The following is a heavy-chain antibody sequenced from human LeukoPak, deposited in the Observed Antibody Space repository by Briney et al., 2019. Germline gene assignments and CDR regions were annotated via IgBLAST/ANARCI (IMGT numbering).Heavy chain of an antibody. CDR2: MNPNSGNT. CDR3: ARGYLDRQWLYYYYGMDV. V-gene: IGHV1-8*01. D-gene: IGHD6-19*01. CDR1: GYTFTNYD. J-gene: IGHJ6*02. Sequence: ASVKVSCKASGYTFTNYDINWVRQATGQGLEWMGWMNPNSGNTGYAQKFQGRVTMTRNTSISTAYMELSSLRSEDTAVYYCARGYLDRQWLYYYYGMDVWGQGTTVTVSS.